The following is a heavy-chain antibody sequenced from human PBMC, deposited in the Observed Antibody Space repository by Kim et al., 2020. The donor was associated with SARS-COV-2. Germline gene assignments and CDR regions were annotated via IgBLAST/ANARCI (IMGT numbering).Heavy chain of an antibody. CDR2: ISGYNGNT. Sequence: ASVKVSCKASGYTFTSYGISWVRQAPGQGLEWMGWISGYNGNTNYAQKFQGRVTMTTDTSTSTAYMELRRLRSDDTAVYYCTRDPGYYQPLGDWGQGTLVTVSS. CDR1: GYTFTSYG. V-gene: IGHV1-18*01. D-gene: IGHD3-9*01. CDR3: TRDPGYYQPLGD. J-gene: IGHJ4*02.